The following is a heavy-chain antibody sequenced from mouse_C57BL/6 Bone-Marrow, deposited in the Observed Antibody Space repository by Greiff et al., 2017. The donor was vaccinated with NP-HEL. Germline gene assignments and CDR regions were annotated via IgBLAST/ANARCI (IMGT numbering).Heavy chain of an antibody. CDR3: ARHEAPGGLITTGAMDY. Sequence: QVQLQQSGAELVKPGASVKLSCKASGYTFTEYTIHWVKQRSGQGLEWIGWFYPGSGSIKYNEKFKDKATLTADKSSSTVYMELSRLTSEVSAVYFCARHEAPGGLITTGAMDYWGQGTSVTVSS. J-gene: IGHJ4*01. CDR1: GYTFTEYT. D-gene: IGHD1-1*01. V-gene: IGHV1-62-2*01. CDR2: FYPGSGSI.